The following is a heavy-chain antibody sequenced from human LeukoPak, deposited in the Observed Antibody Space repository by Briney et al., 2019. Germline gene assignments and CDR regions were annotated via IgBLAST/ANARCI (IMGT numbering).Heavy chain of an antibody. CDR1: GYTFTSYY. V-gene: IGHV1-46*01. CDR3: ASAIAARRPYYYYYMDV. Sequence: ASVKVSCKASGYTFTSYYMHWVRQAPGQGLEWMGIINPSGGSTSYAQKFQGRVTMTRDMSTSTVYMELSSLRSEDTAVYYCASAIAARRPYYYYYMDVWGKGTTVTVSS. CDR2: INPSGGST. D-gene: IGHD6-6*01. J-gene: IGHJ6*03.